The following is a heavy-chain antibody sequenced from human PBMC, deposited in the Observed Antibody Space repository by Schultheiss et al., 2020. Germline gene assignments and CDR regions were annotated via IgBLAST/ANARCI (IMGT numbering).Heavy chain of an antibody. CDR3: ARVGRIAAAGPGGYYYGMDV. V-gene: IGHV4-59*01. CDR1: GGSISSYY. CDR2: IYYSGST. J-gene: IGHJ6*02. Sequence: SATLSLTCTVSGGSISSYYWSWIRQPPGKGLEWIGYIYYSGSTNYNPSLKSRVTISVDTSKNQFSLKLSSVTAADTAVYYCARVGRIAAAGPGGYYYGMDVWGQGTTVNVYS. D-gene: IGHD6-13*01.